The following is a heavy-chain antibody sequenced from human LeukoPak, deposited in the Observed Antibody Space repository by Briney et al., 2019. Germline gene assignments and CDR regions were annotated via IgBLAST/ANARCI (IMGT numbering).Heavy chain of an antibody. Sequence: GGSLRLSCAASGFTFSNYAMSWVRQAPGKGLEWVSAISGGGGSTYYADSVKGRFTISGDNAKNSLYLQMNSLRAEDTAVYYCARAGVDYYDSSGQLDYWGQGTLVTVSS. CDR1: GFTFSNYA. CDR2: ISGGGGST. V-gene: IGHV3-23*01. D-gene: IGHD3-22*01. J-gene: IGHJ4*02. CDR3: ARAGVDYYDSSGQLDY.